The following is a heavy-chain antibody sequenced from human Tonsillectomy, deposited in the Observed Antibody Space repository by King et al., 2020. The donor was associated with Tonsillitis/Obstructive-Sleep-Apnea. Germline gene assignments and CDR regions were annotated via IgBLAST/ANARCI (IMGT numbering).Heavy chain of an antibody. V-gene: IGHV3-53*01. D-gene: IGHD2-15*01. CDR2: IYTGGST. J-gene: IGHJ4*02. Sequence: VQLVESGGGLIQPGGSLRLSCAASGFTVSNNYMNWVRQAPGKGLEWVSLIYTGGSTYYADSVKGRFTISRDNSKNTLYLQMNSLRAEDTAVYYCARGHPGYCSGDSCYSGYYFDYWGQGTLVTVSS. CDR3: ARGHPGYCSGDSCYSGYYFDY. CDR1: GFTVSNNY.